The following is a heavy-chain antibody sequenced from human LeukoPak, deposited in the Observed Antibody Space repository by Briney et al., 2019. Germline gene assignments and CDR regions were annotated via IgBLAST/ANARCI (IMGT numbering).Heavy chain of an antibody. J-gene: IGHJ2*01. D-gene: IGHD6-6*01. CDR1: GGSISSNNW. CDR3: ARPTQGSYWSFDL. Sequence: KPSGTLSLTCAVSGGSISSNNWWSWVRQPPGKGLEWIGQIYLGGSTNYNPSLKSRVTISVDMSNNHFSLKLSSVTAADTAVYYCARPTQGSYWSFDLWGRGTLVTVSS. CDR2: IYLGGST. V-gene: IGHV4-4*02.